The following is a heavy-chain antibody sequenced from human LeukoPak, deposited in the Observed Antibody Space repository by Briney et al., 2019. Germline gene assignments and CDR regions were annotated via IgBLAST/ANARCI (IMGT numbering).Heavy chain of an antibody. Sequence: SETLSLTCTVSGGSISSGDYYWSWIRQPPGKGLEWIGYIYYSGNTYYNPSLKSRVTISVDTSKNQFSLQVSSVTAADTAVYYCARARSPAGLGGCFDYWGQGTLVTVSS. CDR2: IYYSGNT. J-gene: IGHJ4*02. CDR1: GGSISSGDYY. D-gene: IGHD2-2*01. V-gene: IGHV4-30-4*01. CDR3: ARARSPAGLGGCFDY.